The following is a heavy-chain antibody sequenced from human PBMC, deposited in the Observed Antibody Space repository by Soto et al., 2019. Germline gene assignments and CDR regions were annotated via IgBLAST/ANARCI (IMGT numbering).Heavy chain of an antibody. CDR2: IYYSGTT. CDR1: GYSISSSNW. J-gene: IGHJ4*02. Sequence: SETLSLTCAVSGYSISSSNWWGWIRQPPGKGLEWIGYIYYSGTTYYNPSLKSRVTMSVDTSKNQFSLKLTSVTAVETAVYYWARREIQGPIDYWGQGTLVTVSS. V-gene: IGHV4-28*01. CDR3: ARREIQGPIDY.